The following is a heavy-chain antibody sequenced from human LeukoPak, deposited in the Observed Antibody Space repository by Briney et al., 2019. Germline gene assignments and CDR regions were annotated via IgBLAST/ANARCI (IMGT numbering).Heavy chain of an antibody. CDR3: ARDRGRAMGVDY. Sequence: ASVKVSCKASGYMFTGYYMHWVRQAPGQGLEWMGWINPNSGGTNYAQKFQGRVTMTRDTSISTAYMELSSLRSDDTAVYYCARDRGRAMGVDYWGQGTLVTVSS. D-gene: IGHD3-16*01. CDR2: INPNSGGT. J-gene: IGHJ4*02. V-gene: IGHV1-2*02. CDR1: GYMFTGYY.